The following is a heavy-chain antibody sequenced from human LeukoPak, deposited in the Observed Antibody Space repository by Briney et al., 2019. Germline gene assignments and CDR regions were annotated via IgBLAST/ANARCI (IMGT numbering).Heavy chain of an antibody. CDR2: ISGSGGST. V-gene: IGHV3-23*01. Sequence: GGSLRLSCAASGFTFSSYAMHWVRQAPGKGLEWVSAISGSGGSTYYADSVKGRFTISRDNSKNTLYLQMNSLRAEDTAVYYCAKGGLVGYCSSTSCYAIDYWGQGTLVTVSS. D-gene: IGHD2-2*01. J-gene: IGHJ4*02. CDR3: AKGGLVGYCSSTSCYAIDY. CDR1: GFTFSSYA.